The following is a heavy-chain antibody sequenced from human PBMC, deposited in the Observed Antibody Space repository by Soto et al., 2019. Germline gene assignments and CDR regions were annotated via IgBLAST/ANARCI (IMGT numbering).Heavy chain of an antibody. V-gene: IGHV3-48*01. J-gene: IGHJ6*02. CDR2: ISSSSSVI. Sequence: PGGSLRLSCATSGFILSDCAMNWVRQAPGKGLEWVSYISSSSSVIDYADSVKGRFTVSRDNSKNTLYLQMNSLRAEDTAVYYCAKDGTRELPLAYDYYYGMDVWGQGTTVTVSS. CDR3: AKDGTRELPLAYDYYYGMDV. CDR1: GFILSDCA. D-gene: IGHD3-10*01.